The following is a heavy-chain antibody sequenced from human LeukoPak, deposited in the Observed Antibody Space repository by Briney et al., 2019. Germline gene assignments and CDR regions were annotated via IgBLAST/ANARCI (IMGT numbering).Heavy chain of an antibody. J-gene: IGHJ3*02. Sequence: ASMTVSFKASAYTFTNYGVSWVRQAPGQGLEWMGWISAYNGNTNYAQSLQGRVTMTTDTSTTTAYLELRSLRSDDTAVYYGARGAYCGGDCSSSDAFDIWGQGTMVTVSS. CDR3: ARGAYCGGDCSSSDAFDI. CDR1: AYTFTNYG. D-gene: IGHD2-21*01. CDR2: ISAYNGNT. V-gene: IGHV1-18*01.